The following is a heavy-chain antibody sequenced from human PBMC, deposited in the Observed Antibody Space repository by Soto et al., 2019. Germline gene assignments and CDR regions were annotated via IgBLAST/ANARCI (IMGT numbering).Heavy chain of an antibody. D-gene: IGHD6-13*01. V-gene: IGHV4-4*02. J-gene: IGHJ3*02. CDR2: IYHSGST. Sequence: QVQLQELGPGLVKPSGTLSLTCAVSSGSISSSNWWSWVRQPPGKGLEWIGEIYHSGSTNYNPSLKSRVTISVDKSKNQFSLKLSSVTAADTAVYYCARDNVEQQLARAFDIWGQGTMVTVSS. CDR1: SGSISSSNW. CDR3: ARDNVEQQLARAFDI.